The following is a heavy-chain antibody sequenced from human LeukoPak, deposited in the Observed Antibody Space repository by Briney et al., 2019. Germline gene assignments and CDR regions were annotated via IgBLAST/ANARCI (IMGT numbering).Heavy chain of an antibody. V-gene: IGHV3-30*04. CDR3: ARDKVVGATNFDY. D-gene: IGHD1-26*01. CDR1: GFTFSQFA. Sequence: GGSLRLSCAASGFTFSQFAVHWVRQAPGKGLGWVADISHDGRNTYYADSVKGRFTISRDNSKNTLYLQMNSLRAEDTAVYYCARDKVVGATNFDYWGQGTLVTVSS. CDR2: ISHDGRNT. J-gene: IGHJ4*02.